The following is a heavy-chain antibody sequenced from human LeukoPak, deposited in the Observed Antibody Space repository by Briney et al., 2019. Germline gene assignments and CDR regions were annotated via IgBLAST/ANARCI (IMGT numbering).Heavy chain of an antibody. D-gene: IGHD4-17*01. CDR1: GFTFSSYW. Sequence: GGSLRLSCAASGFTFSSYWMSWVRQAPGKGLEWVANIKQDGSEKYYVDSVKGRFTISRDNAKNSLYLQMNSLRAGDTAVYYCARDRNYGDYHLYYYYGMDVWGQGTTVTVSS. J-gene: IGHJ6*02. CDR3: ARDRNYGDYHLYYYYGMDV. CDR2: IKQDGSEK. V-gene: IGHV3-7*01.